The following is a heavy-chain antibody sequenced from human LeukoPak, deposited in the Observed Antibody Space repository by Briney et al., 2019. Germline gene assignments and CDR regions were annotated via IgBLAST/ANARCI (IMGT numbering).Heavy chain of an antibody. CDR3: ARSLPYGTTWYGRSDF. Sequence: YPGGSLRLSCAASGFPFNAYWMTWVRQAPGKGLEWVANIRQDGDTKYYVDSVKGRFTISRDNAMNSLYLQMNSLRAEDTAIYYCARSLPYGTTWYGRSDFWGQGTLVTVSS. J-gene: IGHJ4*02. CDR1: GFPFNAYW. D-gene: IGHD6-13*01. CDR2: IRQDGDTK. V-gene: IGHV3-7*03.